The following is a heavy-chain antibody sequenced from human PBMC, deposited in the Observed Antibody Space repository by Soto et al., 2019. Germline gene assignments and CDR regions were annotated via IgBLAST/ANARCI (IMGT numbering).Heavy chain of an antibody. CDR3: ARQQRLWFGKLLNYFDY. Sequence: GESLKISCKGSGYSFTSYWIGWVRQMPGKGLEWMGIIYPGDSDTRYSPSFQGQVTISADKSISTAYLQWSSLKASDTTMYYCARQQRLWFGKLLNYFDYWGQGTLVTVSS. D-gene: IGHD3-10*01. V-gene: IGHV5-51*01. CDR1: GYSFTSYW. J-gene: IGHJ4*02. CDR2: IYPGDSDT.